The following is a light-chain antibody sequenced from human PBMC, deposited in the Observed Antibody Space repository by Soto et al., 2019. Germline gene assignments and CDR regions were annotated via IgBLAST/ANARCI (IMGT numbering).Light chain of an antibody. V-gene: IGKV1-9*01. Sequence: DIQLTQSPSFLSASVGDRVTITCRASQGISSYLAWYQQKPGKAPKLLIYAASTLQSGVASRFSGSGSGTEFTLTISGLQAEDFAIYYCQQLNSYSTFGGGTKVEIK. CDR3: QQLNSYST. CDR1: QGISSY. J-gene: IGKJ4*01. CDR2: AAS.